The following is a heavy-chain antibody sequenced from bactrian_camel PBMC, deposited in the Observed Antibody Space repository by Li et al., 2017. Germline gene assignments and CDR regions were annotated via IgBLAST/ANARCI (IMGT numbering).Heavy chain of an antibody. CDR2: ISADGTT. V-gene: IGHV3S55*01. Sequence: QVQLVESGGGSVQSGGSLRLSCAVSGPTYRASMGWFRQAAGKKREGVAAISADGTTFYADSVKGRFSASRDDAKNTLYLQMSSLKPEDTAMYYCAAGFRGGPWFSLDLYEYWGQGTQVTVS. CDR1: GPTYRAS. J-gene: IGHJ4*01. CDR3: AAGFRGGPWFSLDLYEY. D-gene: IGHD7*01.